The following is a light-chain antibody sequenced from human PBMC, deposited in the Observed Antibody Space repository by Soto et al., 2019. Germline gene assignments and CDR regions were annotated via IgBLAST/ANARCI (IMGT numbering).Light chain of an antibody. J-gene: IGKJ1*01. CDR2: DAS. Sequence: DIQITQSPPTLSSSVLDIVTITCRASQSISSWLAWYQQKPGKAPKLLIYDASSLESGVPSRFSGSGSGTEFTLTISSLQPDDFATYYCQQYNSYSGTFGQGTKVDIK. V-gene: IGKV1-5*01. CDR3: QQYNSYSGT. CDR1: QSISSW.